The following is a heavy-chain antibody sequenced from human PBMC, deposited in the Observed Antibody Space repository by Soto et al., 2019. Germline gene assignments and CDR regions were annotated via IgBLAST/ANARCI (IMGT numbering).Heavy chain of an antibody. J-gene: IGHJ5*02. V-gene: IGHV4-39*01. CDR1: GGSISSSSYY. Sequence: QLQLQESGPGLVKPSETLSLTCTVSGGSISSSSYYWGWIRQPPGKGLEWIGSIYYSGSTYYNPSLKSRVTISVDTSKNQFSLKLSSVTAADTAVYYCAGPRGSGSPESWFDPWGQGTLVTVSS. D-gene: IGHD3-10*01. CDR2: IYYSGST. CDR3: AGPRGSGSPESWFDP.